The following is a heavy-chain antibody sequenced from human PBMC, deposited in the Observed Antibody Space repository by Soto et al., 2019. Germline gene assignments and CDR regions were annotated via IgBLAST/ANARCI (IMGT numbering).Heavy chain of an antibody. D-gene: IGHD3-16*01. V-gene: IGHV3-74*01. CDR2: INTDGSTT. Sequence: PGGSLRLSCAASGFTFSSYWMHWVRQAPGKGLVWVSRINTDGSTTNYADSVKGRFTISRDNARDTLYLQMNSLRAEDTALYYSAGALGRGHGNDYWGQGTLVTVSS. J-gene: IGHJ4*02. CDR3: AGALGRGHGNDY. CDR1: GFTFSSYW.